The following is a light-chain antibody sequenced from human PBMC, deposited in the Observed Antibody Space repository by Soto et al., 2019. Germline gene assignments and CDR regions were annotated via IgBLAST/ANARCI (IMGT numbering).Light chain of an antibody. CDR2: EVS. CDR1: SSDVGGYNY. V-gene: IGLV2-8*01. Sequence: QSVLTQPPSASGSPGQSVTISCTGTSSDVGGYNYVSWYQQHPGKAPKLMIYEVSKRPSGVPDPFSGSKSGNTASLTVSGPQAEDEADYYCSSYAGSNNPWVFGGGTKLTVL. J-gene: IGLJ3*02. CDR3: SSYAGSNNPWV.